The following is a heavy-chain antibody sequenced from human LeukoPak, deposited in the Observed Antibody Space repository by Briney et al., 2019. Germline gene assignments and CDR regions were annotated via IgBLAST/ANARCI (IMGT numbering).Heavy chain of an antibody. V-gene: IGHV1-2*02. J-gene: IGHJ6*03. CDR1: GYTFTCYY. CDR3: ARAGDYYDSSGYYYFTMDV. Sequence: ASVKVSCKASGYTFTCYYMHWVRQAPGQGLEWMGWINPNSGGTNYAQKFQGRVTMTRDTSISTAYMELSRLRSDDTAVYYCARAGDYYDSSGYYYFTMDVWGKGTTVTVSS. CDR2: INPNSGGT. D-gene: IGHD3-22*01.